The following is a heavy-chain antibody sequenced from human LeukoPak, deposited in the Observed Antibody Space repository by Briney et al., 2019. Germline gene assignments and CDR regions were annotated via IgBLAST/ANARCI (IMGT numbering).Heavy chain of an antibody. V-gene: IGHV4-39*01. CDR1: GGSISSSSYY. J-gene: IGHJ4*02. CDR3: ARGFPTYYYDSSGYVDY. CDR2: IYYSGST. Sequence: SETLSLTCTVSGGSISSSSYYWGWIRQPPGKGLEWIGSIYYSGSTYYNPSLKSRVTISVDTSKNQFSLKLSSVTAADTAVYYCARGFPTYYYDSSGYVDYWGQGTLVTVSS. D-gene: IGHD3-22*01.